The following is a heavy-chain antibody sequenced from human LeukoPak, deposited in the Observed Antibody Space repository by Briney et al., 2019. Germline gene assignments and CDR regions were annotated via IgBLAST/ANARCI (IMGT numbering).Heavy chain of an antibody. J-gene: IGHJ6*03. D-gene: IGHD1-26*01. V-gene: IGHV3-23*01. CDR3: AKNRGAGSHYYYHMNV. CDR1: GFTFKSYD. Sequence: GGSLRLSCAASGFTFKSYDMHWVRQVAGRGLEWVSLISGSGGGTYYADSVKGRFTISRDNSKNTLYLQLNSLRVEDTAVYYCAKNRGAGSHYYYHMNVWGKGTTVTVSS. CDR2: ISGSGGGT.